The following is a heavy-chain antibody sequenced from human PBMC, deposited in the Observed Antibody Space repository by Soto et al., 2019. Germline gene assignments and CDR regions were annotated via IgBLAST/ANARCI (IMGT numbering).Heavy chain of an antibody. CDR2: IGFDGSDK. D-gene: IGHD6-13*01. CDR3: ARDPPGIAAAGVGG. J-gene: IGHJ4*02. V-gene: IGHV3-33*01. Sequence: GGSLRLSCAASGFTFSSYGMHWVRQAPGKGPEWVAGIGFDGSDKYYADSVKGRFTMSRDNSKNTLYLQMNSLRAEDTAVYYCARDPPGIAAAGVGGWGQGTLVTVSS. CDR1: GFTFSSYG.